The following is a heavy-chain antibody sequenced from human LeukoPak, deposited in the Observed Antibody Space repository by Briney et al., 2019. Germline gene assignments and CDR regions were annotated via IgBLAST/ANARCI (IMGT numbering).Heavy chain of an antibody. CDR3: ARGGFLEWPRRMDV. Sequence: SETLSLTCAVYGGSFSGYYWSWIRQPPGKGLEWIGEINHSGSTYYNPSLKSQVTISVDRSKNQFSLKLSSVTAADTAVYYCARGGFLEWPRRMDVWGQGTTVTVSS. CDR2: INHSGST. CDR1: GGSFSGYY. D-gene: IGHD3-3*01. V-gene: IGHV4-34*01. J-gene: IGHJ6*02.